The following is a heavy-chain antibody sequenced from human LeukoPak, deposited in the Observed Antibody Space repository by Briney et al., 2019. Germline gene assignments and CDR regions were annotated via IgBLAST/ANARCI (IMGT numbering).Heavy chain of an antibody. J-gene: IGHJ3*02. D-gene: IGHD3-3*01. Sequence: SETLSLTCTVSGGSIDNYYWSWIRQPAGKGLEWIGRIFTSGSTNYNPSLKSRVTMSIDTSKNQFSLKLTSVTAADTAVYYCTRDLTQYYDVWSGSHGFDIWGQGTMVIVSS. CDR2: IFTSGST. CDR1: GGSIDNYY. CDR3: TRDLTQYYDVWSGSHGFDI. V-gene: IGHV4-4*07.